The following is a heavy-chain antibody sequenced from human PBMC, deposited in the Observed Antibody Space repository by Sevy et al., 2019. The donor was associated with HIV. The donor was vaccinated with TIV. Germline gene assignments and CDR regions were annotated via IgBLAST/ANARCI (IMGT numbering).Heavy chain of an antibody. Sequence: SETLSLTCTVSGGSISSGSYYWSWIRQPAGKGLEWIGRIYTSGSTNYNPSLKSRVTMSVDTSKNQFSLKLGPVTAADRAVYYCGREGESSYTFFGIDYYYYDGMDVWGQGTTVTVS. CDR3: GREGESSYTFFGIDYYYYDGMDV. D-gene: IGHD3-3*01. CDR1: GGSISSGSYY. CDR2: IYTSGST. J-gene: IGHJ6*02. V-gene: IGHV4-61*02.